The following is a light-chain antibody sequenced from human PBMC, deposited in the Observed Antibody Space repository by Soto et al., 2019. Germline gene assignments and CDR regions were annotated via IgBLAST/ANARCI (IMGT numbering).Light chain of an antibody. J-gene: IGLJ3*02. CDR3: NSYAGSNNWV. V-gene: IGLV2-8*01. Sequence: QSALTQPASVSWSPGQSITISCTGTSSDVGGYNYVSWYQQHPGKAPKLMIYEVSKRPSGVPDRFSGSKSGNTASLTVSGLQAEDEADYYCNSYAGSNNWVFGGGTQLTVL. CDR2: EVS. CDR1: SSDVGGYNY.